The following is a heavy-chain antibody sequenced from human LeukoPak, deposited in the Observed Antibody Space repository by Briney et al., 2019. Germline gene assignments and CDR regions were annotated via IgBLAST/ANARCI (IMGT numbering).Heavy chain of an antibody. CDR1: GGTFSSYA. CDR3: ARDRPVYGDYNGFFDY. D-gene: IGHD4-17*01. CDR2: IIPIFGTA. V-gene: IGHV1-69*13. Sequence: SVKVSGEASGGTFSSYAISWVRQAPGQGLEWMGGIIPIFGTANYAQKFQGRVTITADESTSTAYMELSSLRSEDTAVYYCARDRPVYGDYNGFFDYWGQGTLVTVSS. J-gene: IGHJ4*02.